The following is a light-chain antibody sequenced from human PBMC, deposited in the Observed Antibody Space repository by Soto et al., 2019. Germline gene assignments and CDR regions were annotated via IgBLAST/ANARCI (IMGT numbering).Light chain of an antibody. J-gene: IGKJ1*01. Sequence: DIQMTQSPSSLSASVGDRVIISCRASQSISSHLNWYQQKPGKAPKLLIYGTSNLQNGVPSRFSGSGSGTDFTLAINILQPDDFATYYCQQSYSTVRTFGQGTKVEIK. CDR2: GTS. V-gene: IGKV1-39*01. CDR3: QQSYSTVRT. CDR1: QSISSH.